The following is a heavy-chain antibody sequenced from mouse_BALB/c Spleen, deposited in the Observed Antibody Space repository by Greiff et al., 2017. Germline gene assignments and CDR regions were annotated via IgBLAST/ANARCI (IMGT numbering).Heavy chain of an antibody. D-gene: IGHD2-14*01. J-gene: IGHJ1*01. CDR1: GYSITSDYA. V-gene: IGHV3-2*02. CDR2: ISYSGST. CDR3: ARKRDRYDYWYFDV. Sequence: DVKVEESGPGLVKPSQSLSLTCTVTGYSITSDYAWNWIRQFPGNKLEWMGYISYSGSTSYNPSLKSRISITRDTSKNQFFLQLNSVTTEDTATYYCARKRDRYDYWYFDVWGAGTTVTVSS.